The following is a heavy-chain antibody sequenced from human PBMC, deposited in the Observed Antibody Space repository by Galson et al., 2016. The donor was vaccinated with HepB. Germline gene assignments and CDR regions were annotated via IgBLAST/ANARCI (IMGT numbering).Heavy chain of an antibody. CDR1: GGTFMSSA. CDR2: IIPMYGTP. CDR3: ASGNPYGRGGSCYSYGMDV. V-gene: IGHV1-69*13. Sequence: SVKVSCKASGGTFMSSAISWVRQAPGHGLEWMGGIIPMYGTPNYAQKFQGRVTITADESTSTAYLDLSRLKSDDTAVYYCASGNPYGRGGSCYSYGMDVWGQGTTVTVSS. J-gene: IGHJ6*02. D-gene: IGHD2-15*01.